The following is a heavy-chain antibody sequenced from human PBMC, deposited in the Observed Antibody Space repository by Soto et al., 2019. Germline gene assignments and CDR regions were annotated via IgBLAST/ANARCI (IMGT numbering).Heavy chain of an antibody. CDR1: GFTFSNYA. Sequence: GSLRLSCTASGFTFSNYAMSWVRQAPGKGLEWVSAITRTDSTYYADSVKGRFTISRDNSRNTLYLQMNSLGAEDAALYYCAKALVGEVGATDYWGQGTLVTVSS. D-gene: IGHD1-26*01. CDR3: AKALVGEVGATDY. CDR2: ITRTDST. V-gene: IGHV3-23*01. J-gene: IGHJ4*02.